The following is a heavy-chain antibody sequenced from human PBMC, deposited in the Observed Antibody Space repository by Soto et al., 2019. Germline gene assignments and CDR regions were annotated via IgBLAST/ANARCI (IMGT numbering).Heavy chain of an antibody. V-gene: IGHV1-69*13. CDR3: ARVIDYGDYSFDY. J-gene: IGHJ4*02. CDR1: GGTFSSYA. Sequence: SVKVSCKASGGTFSSYAISWGRQAPGQGLEWMGGIIPIFGTANYAQKFQGRVTITADESTSTAYMELSSLRSEDTAVYYCARVIDYGDYSFDYWGQGTLVTVSS. CDR2: IIPIFGTA. D-gene: IGHD4-17*01.